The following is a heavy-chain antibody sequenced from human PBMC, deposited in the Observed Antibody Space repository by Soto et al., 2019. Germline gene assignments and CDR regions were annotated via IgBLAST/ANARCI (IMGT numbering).Heavy chain of an antibody. CDR2: ISSSSSYI. Sequence: GGSLRLSXAASGFTFSSYSMNWVRQAPGKGLGWVSSISSSSSYIYYADSVKGRFTISRDNAKNSLYLQMNSLRAEDTAVYYCARDFGEPRGFDPWGQGTLVTVSS. CDR1: GFTFSSYS. V-gene: IGHV3-21*01. CDR3: ARDFGEPRGFDP. D-gene: IGHD2-21*01. J-gene: IGHJ5*02.